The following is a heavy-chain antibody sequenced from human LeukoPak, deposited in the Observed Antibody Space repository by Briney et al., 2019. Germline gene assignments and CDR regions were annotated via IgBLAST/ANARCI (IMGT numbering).Heavy chain of an antibody. Sequence: SETLSLTCAVYGGSFSGYYWSWIRQPPGKGLEWIGEVNHSGSTNYNPSLKSRVTISVGTSKNQFSLKLSSVTAADTAVYYCARGFGIYYWGQGTLVTVSS. CDR1: GGSFSGYY. D-gene: IGHD1-14*01. CDR2: VNHSGST. J-gene: IGHJ4*02. CDR3: ARGFGIYY. V-gene: IGHV4-34*01.